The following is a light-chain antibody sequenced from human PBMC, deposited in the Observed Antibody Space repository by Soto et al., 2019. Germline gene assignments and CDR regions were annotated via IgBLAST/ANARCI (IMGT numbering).Light chain of an antibody. V-gene: IGLV2-14*01. J-gene: IGLJ2*01. Sequence: QSALTQPASVSGSPGQSITISCTGTSSDVGGYNYVSWYQQHPGKAPKLMIYEVTNRPSGVSNRFSGSKSGNTASLTISGLQADDEADYYCSSYTTSSTLFGGGTKLTVI. CDR2: EVT. CDR3: SSYTTSSTL. CDR1: SSDVGGYNY.